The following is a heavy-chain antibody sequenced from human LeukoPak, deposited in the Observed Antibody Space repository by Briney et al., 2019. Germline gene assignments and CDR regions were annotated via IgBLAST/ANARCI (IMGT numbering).Heavy chain of an antibody. J-gene: IGHJ3*02. CDR1: GYTFTSYA. Sequence: ASVKVSCKASGYTFTSYAMHWVRQAPGQRLEWMGWINAGNGNTKYSQKFQGRVTITRDTSASTAYMELSSLRSEDTAVYYCAKAPRPADALDIWGQGAMVTVSS. CDR2: INAGNGNT. CDR3: AKAPRPADALDI. V-gene: IGHV1-3*01.